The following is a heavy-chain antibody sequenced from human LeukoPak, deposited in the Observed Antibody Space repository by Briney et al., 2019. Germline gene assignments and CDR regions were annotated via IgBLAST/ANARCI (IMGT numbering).Heavy chain of an antibody. CDR3: TTSMDV. CDR1: GFTFKNYA. CDR2: IKSKTDGETT. V-gene: IGHV3-15*01. J-gene: IGHJ6*02. Sequence: GGSLRLSCAASGFTFKNYAMSWVRQAPGKGLAWVGRIKSKTDGETTDYAAPVKGRFTISRDDSKNTLYLQMNSLKIEDTAVYYCTTSMDVWGQGTTVTVSS.